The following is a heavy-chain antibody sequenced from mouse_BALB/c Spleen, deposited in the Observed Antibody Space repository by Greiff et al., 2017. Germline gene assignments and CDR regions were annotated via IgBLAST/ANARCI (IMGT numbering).Heavy chain of an antibody. CDR2: ISYSGST. D-gene: IGHD1-2*01. CDR3: AREGTAPFAY. J-gene: IGHJ3*01. Sequence: DVKLQESGPGLVKPSQSLSLTCTVTGYSITSDYAWNWIRQFPGNKLEWMGYISYSGSTSYNPSLKSRISITRDTSKNQFFLQLNSVTTEDTATYYCAREGTAPFAYWGQGTLVTVSA. V-gene: IGHV3-2*02. CDR1: GYSITSDYA.